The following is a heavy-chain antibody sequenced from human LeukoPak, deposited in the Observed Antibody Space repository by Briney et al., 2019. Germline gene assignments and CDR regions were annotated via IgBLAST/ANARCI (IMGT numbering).Heavy chain of an antibody. CDR1: GFTFSSYG. CDR2: ILNDGSQE. V-gene: IGHV3-33*06. J-gene: IGHJ4*02. CDR3: AKGHSGSY. D-gene: IGHD1-26*01. Sequence: GGSLRLSCAASGFTFSSYGMHWVRQAPGKGLEWVAVILNDGSQEKYADSVKGRFTISRDNSKNTLFLQMNSLRAEDTAVYYCAKGHSGSYYGQGTLVTVSS.